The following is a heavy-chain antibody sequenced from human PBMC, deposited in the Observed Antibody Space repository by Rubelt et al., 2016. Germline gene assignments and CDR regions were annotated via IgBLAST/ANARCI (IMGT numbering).Heavy chain of an antibody. CDR2: ISSSGSTI. Sequence: KGLEWVSYISSSGSTIYYADSVKGRFTISRDNAKNSLYLQMNSLRDEDTAVYYCARVYKGYYYAMGAWGQGTTVTVSS. V-gene: IGHV3-48*03. D-gene: IGHD3-10*01. CDR3: ARVYKGYYYAMGA. J-gene: IGHJ6*02.